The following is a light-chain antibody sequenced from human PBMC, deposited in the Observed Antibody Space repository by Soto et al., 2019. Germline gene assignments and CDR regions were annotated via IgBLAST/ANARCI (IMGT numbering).Light chain of an antibody. J-gene: IGLJ3*02. CDR3: SSYAGSNNWV. CDR1: SSDVGGYKY. Sequence: QSALTQPPSASGSPGQSVTISCTGTSSDVGGYKYVSWHQQHPGKAPKLMICGDSKRPSGVPDRFAGSKSGNTASLTVSGLQAEDEAGYYCSSYAGSNNWVFGGGTKLTVL. V-gene: IGLV2-8*01. CDR2: GDS.